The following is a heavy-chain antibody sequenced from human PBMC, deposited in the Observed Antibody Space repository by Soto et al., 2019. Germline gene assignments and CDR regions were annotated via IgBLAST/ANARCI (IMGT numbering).Heavy chain of an antibody. Sequence: QVQLQESGPGLVKPSGTLSLTCAVSGDSISSRNWWSWVRQPPGKGLEWIGEIYHSGSTNYNPSLKSRVHISVDKSQNQFSLKVTSVTAADTAVYYCARPTVTTNYNGVDPWGQGTLVTVSS. D-gene: IGHD4-17*01. CDR3: ARPTVTTNYNGVDP. J-gene: IGHJ5*02. V-gene: IGHV4-4*02. CDR2: IYHSGST. CDR1: GDSISSRNW.